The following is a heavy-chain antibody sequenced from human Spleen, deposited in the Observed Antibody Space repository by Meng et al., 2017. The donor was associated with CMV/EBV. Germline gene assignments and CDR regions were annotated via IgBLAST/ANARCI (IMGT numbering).Heavy chain of an antibody. J-gene: IGHJ4*02. V-gene: IGHV3-30*02. CDR1: GFIFNRYG. CDR3: AKEMGAMTRYDY. D-gene: IGHD1-26*01. Sequence: GGSLRLSCAAAGFIFNRYGMRWVRQAPGKGLEWVAFIRYDGTNTYYVDSVKGRFTISRDNSKKTLYLQMNSLRAEDTAVYYCAKEMGAMTRYDYWGQGTLVTVSS. CDR2: IRYDGTNT.